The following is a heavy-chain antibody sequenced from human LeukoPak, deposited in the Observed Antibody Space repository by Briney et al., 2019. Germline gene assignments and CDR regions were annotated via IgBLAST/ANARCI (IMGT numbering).Heavy chain of an antibody. CDR3: ARGLYGDYVFDY. D-gene: IGHD4-17*01. Sequence: SETLSLTCTVSGGSISSYYWSWIRQPPGKGLEWIGYIYYSGSTNYNPSFKSRVTISVDTSKNQFSLKLSSVTAADTAVYYCARGLYGDYVFDYWGQGTLVTVSS. CDR2: IYYSGST. CDR1: GGSISSYY. V-gene: IGHV4-59*01. J-gene: IGHJ4*02.